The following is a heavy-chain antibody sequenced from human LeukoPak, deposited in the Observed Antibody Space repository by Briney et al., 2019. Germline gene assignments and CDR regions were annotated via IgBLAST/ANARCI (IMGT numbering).Heavy chain of an antibody. V-gene: IGHV3-23*01. Sequence: GGSLRLSCAASGFTFNTYAMSWVRQAPGKGPEWISIISNSGSTYYADSVRGRFTISRDNSKNTLYLQMNSLRAEDTAVYYCATYRRRLGYWGQGTLVTVSS. CDR1: GFTFNTYA. CDR3: ATYRRRLGY. J-gene: IGHJ4*02. D-gene: IGHD4-11*01. CDR2: ISNSGST.